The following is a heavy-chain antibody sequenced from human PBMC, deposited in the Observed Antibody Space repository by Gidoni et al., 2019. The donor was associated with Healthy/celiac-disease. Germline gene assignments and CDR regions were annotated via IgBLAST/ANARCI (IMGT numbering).Heavy chain of an antibody. CDR3: ARDAHDAFDI. Sequence: QVQLVPSPAAVKRPGASVQLSCQASGYTFPGSYMHWVRQAPGQGLAWMGWINPNSGGTNYAQKFQGWVTMTRDTSISTAYMELSRLRSDDTAVYYCARDAHDAFDIWGQGTMVTVSS. V-gene: IGHV1-2*04. CDR2: INPNSGGT. J-gene: IGHJ3*02. CDR1: GYTFPGSY.